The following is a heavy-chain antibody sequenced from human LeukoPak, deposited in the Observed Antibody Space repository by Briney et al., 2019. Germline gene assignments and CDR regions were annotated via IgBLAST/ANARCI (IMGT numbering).Heavy chain of an antibody. CDR3: ASSMYYDSSGYYSGYYYYYYGMDV. CDR1: SGSISSYY. D-gene: IGHD3-22*01. CDR2: IYYSGST. Sequence: SETLSLTCTVSSGSISSYYWSWIRQPPGKGLEWIGYIYYSGSTNYNPSLKSRVTISVDTSKNQFSLKLSSVTAADTAVYYCASSMYYDSSGYYSGYYYYYYGMDVWGQGTTVTVSS. V-gene: IGHV4-59*01. J-gene: IGHJ6*02.